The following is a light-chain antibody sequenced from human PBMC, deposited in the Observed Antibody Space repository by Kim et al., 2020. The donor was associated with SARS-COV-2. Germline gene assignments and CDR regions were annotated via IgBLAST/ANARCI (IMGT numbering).Light chain of an antibody. J-gene: IGLJ2*01. Sequence: GKSITISGTGTSSDVGSYNLVSWYQQHPGKAPKLMVYEVSKRPSGVSNRFSGSKAGNTASLTISGLQAEDEADYYCCSYAGSSTLVFGGGTQLTVL. V-gene: IGLV2-23*02. CDR1: SSDVGSYNL. CDR3: CSYAGSSTLV. CDR2: EVS.